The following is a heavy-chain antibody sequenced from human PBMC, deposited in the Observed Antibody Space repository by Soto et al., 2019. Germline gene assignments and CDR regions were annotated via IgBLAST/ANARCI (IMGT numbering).Heavy chain of an antibody. CDR3: AKTVGSSGYYYHY. CDR1: GGTFSSYA. D-gene: IGHD3-22*01. Sequence: RASVKVSCKASGGTFSSYAISWVRQAPGQGLEWMGGIIPIFGTANYAQKFQGRVTITVDESTSTAYMELSSLRSEDTAVYYCAKTVGSSGYYYHYWGQGTLVTVSS. CDR2: IIPIFGTA. J-gene: IGHJ4*02. V-gene: IGHV1-69*13.